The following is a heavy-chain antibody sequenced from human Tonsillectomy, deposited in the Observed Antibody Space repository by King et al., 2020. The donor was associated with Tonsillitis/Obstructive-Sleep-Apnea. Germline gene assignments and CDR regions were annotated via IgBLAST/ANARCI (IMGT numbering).Heavy chain of an antibody. D-gene: IGHD6-19*01. V-gene: IGHV4-39*01. CDR1: GGSTSSSSYY. Sequence: LQLQEAGPGLVKPSGTLFLTCTVSGGSTSSSSYYCGWVRQPPGKGLGWVWSIYFSGGTHYNPALKSRVTISVDTSKNQFSLKLRSLTAAATAVYYCAKQRTIAVAGGGFDPWGQGTPVTVSS. CDR3: AKQRTIAVAGGGFDP. CDR2: IYFSGGT. J-gene: IGHJ5*02.